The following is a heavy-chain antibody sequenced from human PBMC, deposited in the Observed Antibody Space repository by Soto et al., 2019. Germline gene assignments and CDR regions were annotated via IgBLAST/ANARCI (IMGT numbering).Heavy chain of an antibody. CDR2: INHSGST. Sequence: ASETLSLTCAVYGGSFSGYYWSWICQPPGKGLEWIGEINHSGSTNYNPSLKSRVTISVDTSKNQFSLKLSSATAADTAGYYCARGGYGSGSYLLLDYWGQATLVTVSS. J-gene: IGHJ4*02. V-gene: IGHV4-34*01. D-gene: IGHD3-10*01. CDR1: GGSFSGYY. CDR3: ARGGYGSGSYLLLDY.